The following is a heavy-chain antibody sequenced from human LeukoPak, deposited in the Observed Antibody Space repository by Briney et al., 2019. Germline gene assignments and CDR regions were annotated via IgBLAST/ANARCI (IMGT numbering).Heavy chain of an antibody. CDR2: IISDGSTT. D-gene: IGHD6-6*01. V-gene: IGHV3-74*01. CDR3: ARVYSSSFVFDY. CDR1: GVTFSSYW. Sequence: GGSLRLSCVASGVTFSSYWMHWVRQTPGKGLVWVSRIISDGSTTNYADSVKGRFTISRDNAKNTLYLQMNSLRVEDTAMYYCARVYSSSFVFDYWGQGPLVTVSS. J-gene: IGHJ4*02.